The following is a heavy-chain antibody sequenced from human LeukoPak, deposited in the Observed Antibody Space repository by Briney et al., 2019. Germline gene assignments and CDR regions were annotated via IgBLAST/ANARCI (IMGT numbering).Heavy chain of an antibody. Sequence: SETLSLTCTVSGGSISSYYWSWIRQPAGKGLEWIGRIYTSGSTNYNPSLKSRVTMSVDMSKNHFSLKLSSVTAADTAVYYCARDSGDSWTWYDMDVWGKGTTVTVSS. V-gene: IGHV4-4*07. D-gene: IGHD3/OR15-3a*01. CDR1: GGSISSYY. CDR3: ARDSGDSWTWYDMDV. J-gene: IGHJ6*03. CDR2: IYTSGST.